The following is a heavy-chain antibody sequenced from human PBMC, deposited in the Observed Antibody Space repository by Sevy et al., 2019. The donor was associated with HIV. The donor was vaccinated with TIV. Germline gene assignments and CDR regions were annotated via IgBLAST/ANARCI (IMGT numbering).Heavy chain of an antibody. Sequence: SETLSLTCTVSGDSVSSDNYYWSWIRQPPGKGLEWIGYMFYRGSTNYNPSLKSRVTISVDTSKNQFSLKLNSVTAADTAVYYCARLSAVSRSYNFDYWGQATLVTVSS. CDR3: ARLSAVSRSYNFDY. CDR2: MFYRGST. J-gene: IGHJ4*02. D-gene: IGHD4-4*01. CDR1: GDSVSSDNYY. V-gene: IGHV4-61*01.